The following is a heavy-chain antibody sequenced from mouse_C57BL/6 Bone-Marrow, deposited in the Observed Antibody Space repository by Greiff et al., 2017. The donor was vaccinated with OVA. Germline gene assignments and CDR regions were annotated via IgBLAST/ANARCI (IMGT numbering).Heavy chain of an antibody. CDR3: ARETVITTVVAPFDY. D-gene: IGHD1-1*01. J-gene: IGHJ2*01. CDR1: GFTFSSYA. V-gene: IGHV5-4*01. CDR2: LSDGGSYT. Sequence: EVKLMESGGGLVKPGGSLKLSCAASGFTFSSYAMSWVRQTPEKRLEWVATLSDGGSYTYYPDNVKGRFTISRDNAKNNLYLQMSHLKSEDTAMYYCARETVITTVVAPFDYWGQGTTLTVSS.